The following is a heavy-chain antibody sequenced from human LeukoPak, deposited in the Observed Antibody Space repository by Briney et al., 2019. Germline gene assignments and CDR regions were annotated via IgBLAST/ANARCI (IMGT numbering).Heavy chain of an antibody. CDR1: GYTFNTYD. V-gene: IGHV1-8*03. D-gene: IGHD2-2*01. CDR2: VNPNSGNS. CDR3: ARPYCSSKTCKRWFAP. J-gene: IGHJ5*02. Sequence: ASVMVSCKASGYTFNTYDIHWVRQAAGQGLEWMGWVNPNSGNSGYEQKFQGRVTITMNTSITTAYLGLDNLTSEGTAVYYCARPYCSSKTCKRWFAPWGQGTLVTVSA.